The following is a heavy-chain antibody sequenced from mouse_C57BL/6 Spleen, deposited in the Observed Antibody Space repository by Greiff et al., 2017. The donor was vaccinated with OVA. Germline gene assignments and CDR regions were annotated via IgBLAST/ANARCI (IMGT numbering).Heavy chain of an antibody. J-gene: IGHJ4*01. V-gene: IGHV5-9-1*02. D-gene: IGHD1-1*01. CDR3: TREGYGSSYYYAMDY. CDR2: ISSGGDYI. Sequence: EVQLQESGEGLVKPGGSLKLSCAASGFTFSSYAMSWVRQTPEKRLEWVAYISSGGDYIYYADTVKGRFTISRDNARNTLYLQMSSLKSEDTAMYYCTREGYGSSYYYAMDYWGQGTSVTVSS. CDR1: GFTFSSYA.